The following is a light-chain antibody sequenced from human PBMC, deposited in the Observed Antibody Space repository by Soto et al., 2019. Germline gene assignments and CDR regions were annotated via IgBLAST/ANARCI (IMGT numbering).Light chain of an antibody. Sequence: DIQMTQAPSTLSASVGDRVTITCRASQSISSWLAWYQQKPGKAPKLLIYDVSSLESGVPSRFSGSGSGTEFTLTISSLQPDDFATYYCQQANSFSLTFGGGTKVDI. V-gene: IGKV1-5*01. CDR3: QQANSFSLT. J-gene: IGKJ4*01. CDR2: DVS. CDR1: QSISSW.